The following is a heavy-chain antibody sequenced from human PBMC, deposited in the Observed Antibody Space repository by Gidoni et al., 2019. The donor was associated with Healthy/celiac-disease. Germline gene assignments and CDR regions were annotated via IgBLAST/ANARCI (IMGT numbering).Heavy chain of an antibody. Sequence: QVQLQQWGAGRLKPSENLSLTCAGYGGACSGYYWSWIRQPPGKGLEWIGEINHSGSTNYSPYLKSRVTISVDTSTNQFSLKLSSVTAADPAVYYCARGEYYYGRSFDPWGQGTLVTVSS. J-gene: IGHJ5*02. D-gene: IGHD3-10*01. V-gene: IGHV4-34*01. CDR2: INHSGST. CDR3: ARGEYYYGRSFDP. CDR1: GGACSGYY.